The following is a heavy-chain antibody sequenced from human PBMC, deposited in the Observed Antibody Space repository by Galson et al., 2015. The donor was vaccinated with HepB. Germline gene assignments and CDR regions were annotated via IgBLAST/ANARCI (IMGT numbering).Heavy chain of an antibody. J-gene: IGHJ4*02. Sequence: SLRLSCAASRFTFSNAWMSWVRQAPGKGLEWVGRIKSKTDGGTTDYAAPVKGRFTISRDDSKNTLYLQMNSLKTEDTAVYYCTTYALWWLRQKSNYWGQGTLVTVSS. D-gene: IGHD5-12*01. V-gene: IGHV3-15*01. CDR2: IKSKTDGGTT. CDR3: TTYALWWLRQKSNY. CDR1: RFTFSNAW.